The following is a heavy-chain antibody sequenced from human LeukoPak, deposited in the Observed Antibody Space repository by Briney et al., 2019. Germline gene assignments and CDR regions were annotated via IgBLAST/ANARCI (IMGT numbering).Heavy chain of an antibody. CDR1: GGPISSSSYY. CDR2: IYYSGST. J-gene: IGHJ4*02. CDR3: ARHQPPFDY. Sequence: SETLSLTCTVSGGPISSSSYYWGWIRQPPGKGLEWIGSIYYSGSTYYNPSLKSRVTISVDTSKNQFSLKLSSVTAADTAVYYCARHQPPFDYWGQGTLVTVSS. V-gene: IGHV4-39*01.